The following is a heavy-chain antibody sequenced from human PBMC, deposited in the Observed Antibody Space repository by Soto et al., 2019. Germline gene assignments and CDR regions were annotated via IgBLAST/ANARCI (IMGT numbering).Heavy chain of an antibody. CDR1: GYTFTSYY. V-gene: IGHV1-46*01. J-gene: IGHJ6*02. Sequence: ASVKVSCKASGYTFTSYYMHWVRQAPGQGLEWMGIINPSGGSTSYAQKFQGRVTMTRDTSTSTVYMELSSLRSEDTAVYYCARDGLGVVLIPDPYYYYYGMDVWGQGTTVTVSS. CDR3: ARDGLGVVLIPDPYYYYYGMDV. CDR2: INPSGGST. D-gene: IGHD3-3*01.